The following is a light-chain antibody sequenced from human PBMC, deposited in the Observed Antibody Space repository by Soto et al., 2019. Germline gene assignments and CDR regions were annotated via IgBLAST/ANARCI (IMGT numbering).Light chain of an antibody. CDR3: QQYYSYQLT. J-gene: IGKJ4*01. V-gene: IGKV1-8*01. Sequence: AIRMTQSPSSLSASTGDRVTITCRASQGISSNLAWYQQKPGKAPKLLIYAASTLQSGVPSRFSGSGSGTDFTLTISCLQSEDFATYYCQQYYSYQLTFGGGTKVEMK. CDR2: AAS. CDR1: QGISSN.